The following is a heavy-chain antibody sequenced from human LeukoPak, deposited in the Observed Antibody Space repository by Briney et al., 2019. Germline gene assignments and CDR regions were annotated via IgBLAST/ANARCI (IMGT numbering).Heavy chain of an antibody. CDR2: IIPIFGTA. CDR3: ARDSGEATTRYYFDY. D-gene: IGHD5-24*01. J-gene: IGHJ4*02. CDR1: GGTFSSYA. V-gene: IGHV1-69*06. Sequence: GASVKVSCKASGGTFSSYAISWVRQAPGQGLEWMGGIIPIFGTANYAQKFQGRVTITADKSTSTAYMELSSLRSEDTAVYYCARDSGEATTRYYFDYWGQGTLVTVSS.